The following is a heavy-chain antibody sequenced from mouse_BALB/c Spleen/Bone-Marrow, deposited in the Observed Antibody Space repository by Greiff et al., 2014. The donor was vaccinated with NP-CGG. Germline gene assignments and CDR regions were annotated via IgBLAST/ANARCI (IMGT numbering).Heavy chain of an antibody. D-gene: IGHD2-1*01. Sequence: EVKLVESGGGLVKPGGSLKLSCAVSGFTFSDYYMYWVRQNPEKRLEWVATINDGGSYTYYPDSVKGRSTISRDNAKNNLYLQMSSLKSEDTAMYYCARDGNFAMDYWGQGTSVTVSS. CDR3: ARDGNFAMDY. V-gene: IGHV5-4*02. CDR1: GFTFSDYY. J-gene: IGHJ4*01. CDR2: INDGGSYT.